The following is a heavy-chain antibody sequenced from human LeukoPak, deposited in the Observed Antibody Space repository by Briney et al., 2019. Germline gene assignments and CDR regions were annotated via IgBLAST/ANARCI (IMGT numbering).Heavy chain of an antibody. J-gene: IGHJ4*02. Sequence: GGSLRLSCVASGFTFSSYTMNWVRQAPGKGLEWVSSISSTSTYIYYADSLKSRFTISRDSAKNALYLQMNSLRAEDTAMYYCARVSDYYGSGNYQKQFDYWGQGTLVTVSS. CDR2: ISSTSTYI. CDR1: GFTFSSYT. D-gene: IGHD3-10*01. V-gene: IGHV3-21*01. CDR3: ARVSDYYGSGNYQKQFDY.